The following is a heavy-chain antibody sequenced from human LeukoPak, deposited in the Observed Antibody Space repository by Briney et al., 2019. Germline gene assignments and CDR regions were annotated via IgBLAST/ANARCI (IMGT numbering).Heavy chain of an antibody. V-gene: IGHV4-39*07. CDR3: AVLRGYSGYDAIDY. CDR1: GGSISNSSYY. CDR2: INHSGST. J-gene: IGHJ4*02. D-gene: IGHD5-12*01. Sequence: SGTLSLTCTVSGGSISNSSYYWSWIRQPPGKGLEWIGEINHSGSTNYNPSLKSRVTISVDTSKNQFSLKLSSVTAADTAVYYCAVLRGYSGYDAIDYWGQGTLVTVSS.